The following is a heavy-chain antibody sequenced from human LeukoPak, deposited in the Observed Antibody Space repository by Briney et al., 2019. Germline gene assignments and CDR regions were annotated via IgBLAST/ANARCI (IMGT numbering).Heavy chain of an antibody. J-gene: IGHJ4*02. CDR2: ISNDATKK. V-gene: IGHV3-30*18. D-gene: IGHD4-17*01. CDR1: GFPFSSYW. Sequence: GGSLRLSCVASGFPFSSYWMTWVRQAPGKGLEWVAVISNDATKKYYADSVKGRSTISRDNSESTLYLQMNSLRAEDTAVYYCAKDMNTVTTTFDYWGQGTLVTVSS. CDR3: AKDMNTVTTTFDY.